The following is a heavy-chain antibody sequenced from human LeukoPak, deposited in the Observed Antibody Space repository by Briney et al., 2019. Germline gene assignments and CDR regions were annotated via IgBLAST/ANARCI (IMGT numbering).Heavy chain of an antibody. V-gene: IGHV4-34*01. CDR1: GGSFSGYY. J-gene: IGHJ3*02. CDR3: ARASESGYSHAFDI. CDR2: INHSGST. D-gene: IGHD5-18*01. Sequence: SETLSLTCADYGGSFSGYYWSWIRQPPGKGLEWIGEINHSGSTNYKPSLKSRVTISVDTSKNQFSLKLSSVTAADTAVYYCARASESGYSHAFDIWGQGTMVTVSS.